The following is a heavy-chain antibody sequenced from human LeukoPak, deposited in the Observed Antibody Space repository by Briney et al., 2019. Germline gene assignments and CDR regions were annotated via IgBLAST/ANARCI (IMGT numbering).Heavy chain of an antibody. D-gene: IGHD2-15*01. CDR1: GFTFTSNY. Sequence: GGSLRLSCAASGFTFTSNYMSWVRQAPGKGLEWVSIINSGGSTYYADSVKDRFTISRDNSTNTLYLQMNNLRDADTAVYYYARDSCSGGSCYPGAFRYSYYGMDVWGQGTTVTVSS. CDR2: INSGGST. J-gene: IGHJ6*02. CDR3: ARDSCSGGSCYPGAFRYSYYGMDV. V-gene: IGHV3-66*01.